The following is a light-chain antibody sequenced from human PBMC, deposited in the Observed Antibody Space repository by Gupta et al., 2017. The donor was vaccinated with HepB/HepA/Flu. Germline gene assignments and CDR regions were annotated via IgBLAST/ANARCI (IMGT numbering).Light chain of an antibody. V-gene: IGKV3-20*01. CDR1: QSLNSNY. Sequence: ENVLTQSPGTLSLYPGERVTLSCRASQSLNSNYLAWYQQKPGQAPRLLIYGASIRDTGISDRFSGSVSGTYFTLTISRLEPEDFAMYYCQQYGSSPLYTFGQGTKLQIK. J-gene: IGKJ2*01. CDR3: QQYGSSPLYT. CDR2: GAS.